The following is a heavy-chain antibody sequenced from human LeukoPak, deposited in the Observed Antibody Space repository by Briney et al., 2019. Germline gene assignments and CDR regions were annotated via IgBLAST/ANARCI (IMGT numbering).Heavy chain of an antibody. V-gene: IGHV3-30*02. CDR2: IRYEGSNK. CDR3: AKERNAAMVTIDY. J-gene: IGHJ4*02. D-gene: IGHD5-18*01. CDR1: GFTFSSYG. Sequence: PGGSLRLSCAASGFTFSSYGMHWVRQAPGKRLEGVAFIRYEGSNKYYADSVKGRFTISRDNSKNTLYLQMTSVRGEATAVYYCAKERNAAMVTIDYWGQGTLVTVSS.